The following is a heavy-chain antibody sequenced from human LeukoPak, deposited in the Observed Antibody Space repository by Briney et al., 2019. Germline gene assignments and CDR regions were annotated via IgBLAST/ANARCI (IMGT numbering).Heavy chain of an antibody. CDR1: GGSFSGYY. CDR3: AVSPDVGATTYYY. CDR2: INHSGST. V-gene: IGHV4-34*01. Sequence: SETLSLTCAVYGGSFSGYYWSWIRQPPGKGLEWIGEINHSGSTNYNPSLKSRVTISVDTSKNQFSLKLSSVTAADTAVYYCAVSPDVGATTYYYWGQGTLVTVSS. D-gene: IGHD1-26*01. J-gene: IGHJ4*02.